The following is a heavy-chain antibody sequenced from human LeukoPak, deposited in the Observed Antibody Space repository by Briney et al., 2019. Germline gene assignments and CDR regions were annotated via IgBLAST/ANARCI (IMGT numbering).Heavy chain of an antibody. CDR2: ISAYNGNT. Sequence: ASVKVSCKASGYTFTSYDISWVRQAPGQGLEWMGWISAYNGNTNYAQKLQGRVTMTTDTSTSTAYMELRSLRSDDTAVYYCARVAYDSSGYAEYFQHWGQGTLVTVSS. J-gene: IGHJ1*01. CDR1: GYTFTSYD. D-gene: IGHD3-22*01. V-gene: IGHV1-18*01. CDR3: ARVAYDSSGYAEYFQH.